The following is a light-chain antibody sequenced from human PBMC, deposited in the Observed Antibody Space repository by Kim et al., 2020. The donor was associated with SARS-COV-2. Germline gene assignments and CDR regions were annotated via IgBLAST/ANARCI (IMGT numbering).Light chain of an antibody. CDR3: QQYNDWPLLT. V-gene: IGKV3-15*01. Sequence: IVMTQSPATLSVSPGERVTLSCRASQSVSNNLAWYQQRPGQAPRLLIYGASTRATEISARFSGSGSGTEFTLTIRSLQSEDLAVYYCQQYNDWPLLTFGGGTKVDIK. J-gene: IGKJ4*01. CDR2: GAS. CDR1: QSVSNN.